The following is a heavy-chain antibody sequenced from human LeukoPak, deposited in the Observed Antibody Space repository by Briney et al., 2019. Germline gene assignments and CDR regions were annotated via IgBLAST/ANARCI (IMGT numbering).Heavy chain of an antibody. CDR2: ISTSSSYI. V-gene: IGHV3-21*01. D-gene: IGHD3-10*02. CDR1: GFTVSSNY. CDR3: AELGITMIGGV. Sequence: GGSLRLSCAASGFTVSSNYMSWVRQAPGKGLEWVSSISTSSSYIYYADSVRGRFTISRDNAKNSLYLQMNSLRAEDTAVYYCAELGITMIGGVWGKGTTVTISS. J-gene: IGHJ6*04.